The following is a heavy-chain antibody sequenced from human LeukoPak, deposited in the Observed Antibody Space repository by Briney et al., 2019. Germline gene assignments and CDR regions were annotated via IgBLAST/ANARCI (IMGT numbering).Heavy chain of an antibody. CDR2: INHSGST. Sequence: SETLSLTCAVYGGSFSGYYWSWIRQPPGKGLEWIGEINHSGSTNYNPSLKSRVTISVDTSKNQFSLKLSSVTAADTAVYYCARGRPLRAFDIWGQGTMVTVSS. J-gene: IGHJ3*02. V-gene: IGHV4-34*01. CDR1: GGSFSGYY. CDR3: ARGRPLRAFDI.